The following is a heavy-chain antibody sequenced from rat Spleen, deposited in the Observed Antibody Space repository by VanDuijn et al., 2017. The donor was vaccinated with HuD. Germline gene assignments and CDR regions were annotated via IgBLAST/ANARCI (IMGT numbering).Heavy chain of an antibody. Sequence: QVQLKESGPGLVQPSQTLSLTCTVSGFSLTDYSVHWVRQPPGKGLEWMGRMRYDGDTYYNSALKSRLSISRDTSKNQLFLKMNSLQTDDTAIYYCTRDRPGAYYVMDAWGQGASVTVSS. CDR1: GFSLTDYS. V-gene: IGHV2S30*01. D-gene: IGHD1-4*01. J-gene: IGHJ4*01. CDR2: MRYDGDT. CDR3: TRDRPGAYYVMDA.